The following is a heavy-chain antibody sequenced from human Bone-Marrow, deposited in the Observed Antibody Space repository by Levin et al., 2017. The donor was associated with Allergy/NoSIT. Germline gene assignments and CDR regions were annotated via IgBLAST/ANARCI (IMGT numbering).Heavy chain of an antibody. D-gene: IGHD1-20*01. CDR2: IFHSGTT. CDR3: VSSWFNWNSHYYHYYMDA. CDR1: GYSISSGYY. J-gene: IGHJ6*03. V-gene: IGHV4-38-2*01. Sequence: SETLSLTCGVSGYSISSGYYWGWIRQPPGKGLEWIGSIFHSGTTYYNPSLKSRVTISVDTSKNQFSLKLTSVTAADTAVYYCVSSWFNWNSHYYHYYMDAWGKGTTVTVSS.